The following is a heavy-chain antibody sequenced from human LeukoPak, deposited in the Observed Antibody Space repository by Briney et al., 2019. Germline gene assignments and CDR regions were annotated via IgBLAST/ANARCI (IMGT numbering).Heavy chain of an antibody. CDR1: GDSVSSNSAA. CDR3: ARDIVGASSGPGPD. Sequence: SQTLSLTCAISGDSVSSNSAAWNWIRQSPSRGLEWLGRTYYRSKWYNDFAVSVKSRITINPDTSKNQFSLQLDSVTPKDTAVYYCARDIVGASSGPGPDWGQGTLVTVSS. J-gene: IGHJ4*02. V-gene: IGHV6-1*01. D-gene: IGHD1-26*01. CDR2: TYYRSKWYN.